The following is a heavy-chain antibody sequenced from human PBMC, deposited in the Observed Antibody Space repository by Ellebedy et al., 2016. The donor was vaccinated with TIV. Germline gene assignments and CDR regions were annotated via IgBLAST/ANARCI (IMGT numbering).Heavy chain of an antibody. J-gene: IGHJ4*02. V-gene: IGHV4-30-4*01. CDR1: GGSISSSDSY. Sequence: MPSETLSLTCIVSGGSISSSDSYWSWIRQPPGKGLEWIGYISYSGSTYYNPSLKSRVTISADTSKNPFSLRLSSVTAADTAVYFCARGDSSSSRVYYWGQGTLVTVSS. CDR2: ISYSGST. CDR3: ARGDSSSSRVYY. D-gene: IGHD6-6*01.